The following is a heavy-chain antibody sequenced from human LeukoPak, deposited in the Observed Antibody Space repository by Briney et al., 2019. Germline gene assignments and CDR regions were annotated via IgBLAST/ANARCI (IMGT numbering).Heavy chain of an antibody. J-gene: IGHJ2*01. CDR3: AREGAWGNWYFDL. CDR2: ISADGNTK. Sequence: GRSLRLSCAASGFTFRRHGMHWVRQAPGKGLEWVVVISADGNTKYYVDSVEGRFTISRDNSKSTVYLEMNSLKEEDTAVYYCAREGAWGNWYFDLWGRGTLVTVSS. V-gene: IGHV3-30*03. CDR1: GFTFRRHG. D-gene: IGHD3-16*01.